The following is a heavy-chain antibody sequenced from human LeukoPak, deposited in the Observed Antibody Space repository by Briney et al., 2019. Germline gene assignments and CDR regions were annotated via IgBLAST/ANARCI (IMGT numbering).Heavy chain of an antibody. CDR2: IYTGDNT. CDR3: ARGWFGESD. J-gene: IGHJ4*02. Sequence: GGSLRLSCAASGFTVSSNYMNWVRQAPGKGLEWVSVIYTGDNTDYADSVKGRFTISRDTSKNTVYLQMNSLRADDTAVYYCARGWFGESDWGQGTLVTVSS. CDR1: GFTVSSNY. V-gene: IGHV3-53*01. D-gene: IGHD3-10*01.